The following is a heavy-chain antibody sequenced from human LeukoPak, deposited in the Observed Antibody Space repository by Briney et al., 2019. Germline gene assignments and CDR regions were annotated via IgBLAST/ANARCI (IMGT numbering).Heavy chain of an antibody. CDR2: ISGSGGST. CDR1: GITFSSYA. D-gene: IGHD6-13*01. CDR3: AKDPARIAAAGTGYDY. Sequence: PGGSLRLSCAASGITFSSYAMSWVRQAPGKGLEWVSAISGSGGSTYYADSVKGRFTISRDNSKNTLYLQMNSLRAEDTAVYYCAKDPARIAAAGTGYDYWGQGTLVTVSS. J-gene: IGHJ4*02. V-gene: IGHV3-23*01.